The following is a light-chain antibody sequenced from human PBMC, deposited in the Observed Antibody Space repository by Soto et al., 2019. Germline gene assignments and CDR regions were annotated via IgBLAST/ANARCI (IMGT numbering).Light chain of an antibody. Sequence: DIQMTQSASSLSASVGDTVTITCQASQGITNSLNWYQVKLGSAPKLLIYDASNLETGVPSRFTGSGSGTDFTFTISSLQPEDVGTYYCQQYGNLPFTFGPGTKVAIK. CDR3: QQYGNLPFT. J-gene: IGKJ3*01. CDR2: DAS. V-gene: IGKV1-33*01. CDR1: QGITNS.